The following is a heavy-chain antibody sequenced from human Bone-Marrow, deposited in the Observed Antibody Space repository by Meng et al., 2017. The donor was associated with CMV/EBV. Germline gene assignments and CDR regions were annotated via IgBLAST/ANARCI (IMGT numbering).Heavy chain of an antibody. CDR1: GFTFSSYS. J-gene: IGHJ4*02. CDR3: AKASQHDYRCFDY. CDR2: ISSSSSTI. V-gene: IGHV3-48*01. Sequence: GESLKISCAASGFTFSSYSMNWVRQAPGKGLEWVSYISSSSSTIYYADSVKGRFTISRDNSKNTLYLQMNSLRAEDTAVYYCAKASQHDYRCFDYWGQGTLVTVSS. D-gene: IGHD4-11*01.